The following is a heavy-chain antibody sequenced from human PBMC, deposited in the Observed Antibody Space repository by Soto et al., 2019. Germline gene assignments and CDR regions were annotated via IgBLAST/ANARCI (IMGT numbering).Heavy chain of an antibody. V-gene: IGHV3-7*01. CDR3: VREDWHRFDS. D-gene: IGHD2-21*01. CDR1: GFMFSAYW. J-gene: IGHJ4*02. CDR2: ISGGASDK. Sequence: EVQLVESGGRLVQPGGSLRLSCAASGFMFSAYWMSWVRQDPGKGLEWVATISGGASDKFYVNSVKGRFTISRDDSKNTLYLQMNSLRDEETAVYYWVREDWHRFDSWGQGTLVTVSS.